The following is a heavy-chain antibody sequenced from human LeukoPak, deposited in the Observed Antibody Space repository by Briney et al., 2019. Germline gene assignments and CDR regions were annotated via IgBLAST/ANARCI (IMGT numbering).Heavy chain of an antibody. V-gene: IGHV4-30-2*01. Sequence: PSETLSLTCTVSGGSISSGGYYWSWIRQPPGKGLEWIGYIYHSGSTYYNPSLKSRVTISVDRSKNQFSLKLSSVTAADTAVYYCARALFHGGGYSYGSRSFDYWGQGTLVTVSS. CDR3: ARALFHGGGYSYGSRSFDY. CDR2: IYHSGST. D-gene: IGHD5-18*01. CDR1: GGSISSGGYY. J-gene: IGHJ4*02.